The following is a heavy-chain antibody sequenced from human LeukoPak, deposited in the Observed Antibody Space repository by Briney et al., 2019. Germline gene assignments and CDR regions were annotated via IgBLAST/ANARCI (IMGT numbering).Heavy chain of an antibody. CDR2: IYHSGST. D-gene: IGHD3-10*01. CDR1: GGSISSGGYS. CDR3: ARGGNYYGSSSPFDY. J-gene: IGHJ4*02. Sequence: PSETLSLTCAVSGGSISSGGYSWSWIRQPPGKGLEWIGYIYHSGSTYYSPSLKSRVTISVDRSKNQFSLKLSSVTAADTAVYYCARGGNYYGSSSPFDYWGQGTLVTVSS. V-gene: IGHV4-30-2*01.